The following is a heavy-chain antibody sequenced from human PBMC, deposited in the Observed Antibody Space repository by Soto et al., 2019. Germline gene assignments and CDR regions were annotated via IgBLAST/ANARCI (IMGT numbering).Heavy chain of an antibody. CDR3: ARGRYGDY. D-gene: IGHD1-1*01. V-gene: IGHV1-18*01. Sequence: QVHLVQSGAEVKKPGASVKVSCKGSGYIFTTYGITWVRQAPGQGLEWMEWISAHNGNTNYAQKLQGRVTVTRDTSTSTAYMELRNLRSDDTAVYYCARGRYGDYWGQGALVTVSS. CDR2: ISAHNGNT. J-gene: IGHJ4*02. CDR1: GYIFTTYG.